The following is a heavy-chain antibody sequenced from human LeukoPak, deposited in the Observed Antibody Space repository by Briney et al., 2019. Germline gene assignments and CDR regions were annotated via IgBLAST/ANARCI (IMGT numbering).Heavy chain of an antibody. V-gene: IGHV3-23*01. CDR2: MSGSGVNS. CDR3: VKFAGSQLLVWYFQY. Sequence: GGSLRLSCAASGFTFSTYAMSWVRQAPGKGLEWVSGMSGSGVNSYYADSVKGRFTISRDNSKNTLYLQMSSLRAEDTAIYYCVKFAGSQLLVWYFQYWGQGTLVTVSS. CDR1: GFTFSTYA. J-gene: IGHJ4*02. D-gene: IGHD1-26*01.